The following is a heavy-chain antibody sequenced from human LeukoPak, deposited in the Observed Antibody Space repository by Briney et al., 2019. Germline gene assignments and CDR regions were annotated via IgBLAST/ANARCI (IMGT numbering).Heavy chain of an antibody. CDR2: ISDSGGAI. Sequence: GGSLRLSCAASGFTFSTYALNWVRQAPGKGLEWVSAISDSGGAIFYADSVKGRFTMSRDNSKNSLFLQMNSLRAEDTAVYYCARGYAGLDVWGQGTTVTVSS. V-gene: IGHV3-23*01. J-gene: IGHJ6*02. CDR3: ARGYAGLDV. D-gene: IGHD3-16*01. CDR1: GFTFSTYA.